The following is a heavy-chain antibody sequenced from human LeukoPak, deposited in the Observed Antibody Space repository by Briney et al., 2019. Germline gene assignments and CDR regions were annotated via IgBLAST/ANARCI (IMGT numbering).Heavy chain of an antibody. J-gene: IGHJ4*02. CDR1: GFTFSSYA. V-gene: IGHV3-23*01. CDR3: AKVRDYYVGSSSWPFDY. CDR2: ISGSGGST. Sequence: PGGSLRLSCAASGFTFSSYAMSWVRQAPGKGLEWVSAISGSGGSTYYADSVKGRFAISRDNSKDTLYLQMNSLRAEDTAVYYCAKVRDYYVGSSSWPFDYWGQGTLDTVSS. D-gene: IGHD6-13*01.